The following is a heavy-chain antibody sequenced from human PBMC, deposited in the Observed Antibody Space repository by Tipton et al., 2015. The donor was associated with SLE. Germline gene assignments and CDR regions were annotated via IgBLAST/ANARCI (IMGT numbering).Heavy chain of an antibody. CDR2: ISRDSLDI. CDR1: GFTFSSYS. Sequence: SLRLSCVASGFTFSSYSMNWVRQAPGKGLEWVSSISRDSLDIDYGDSAKGRFTISRDDAKNTLYLQMNSLRDEDTAVYYCARRIAGSSTGGNFDYWGQGTLVTVSS. D-gene: IGHD2-2*01. V-gene: IGHV3-21*01. J-gene: IGHJ4*02. CDR3: ARRIAGSSTGGNFDY.